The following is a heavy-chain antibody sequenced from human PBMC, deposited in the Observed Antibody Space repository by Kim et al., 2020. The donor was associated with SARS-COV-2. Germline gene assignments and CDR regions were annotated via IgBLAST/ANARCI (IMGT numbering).Heavy chain of an antibody. J-gene: IGHJ6*02. V-gene: IGHV3-23*01. CDR3: AKELRSQGHDSSGYSHYYYGMDV. CDR1: GFTFSSYA. Sequence: GGSLRLSCAASGFTFSSYAMSWVRQAPGKGLEWVSAISGSGGSTYYADSVKGRFTISRDNSKNTLYLQMNSLRAEDTAVYYCAKELRSQGHDSSGYSHYYYGMDVWGQGTTVTVSS. CDR2: ISGSGGST. D-gene: IGHD3-22*01.